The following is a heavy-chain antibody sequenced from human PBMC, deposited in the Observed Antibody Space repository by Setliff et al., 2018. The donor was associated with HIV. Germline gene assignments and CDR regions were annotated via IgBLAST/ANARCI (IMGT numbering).Heavy chain of an antibody. Sequence: GGSLRLSCVASGFRFRGHAMNWVRQAPGKGLEWVSVISGSGGSTFYADSVKGRFTISRDNSKNTVYLQMNSLRAEDTAVYYCAKGYFDWLRAGTFDYWGQGILVTVSS. CDR3: AKGYFDWLRAGTFDY. V-gene: IGHV3-23*01. CDR2: ISGSGGST. D-gene: IGHD3-9*01. CDR1: GFRFRGHA. J-gene: IGHJ4*02.